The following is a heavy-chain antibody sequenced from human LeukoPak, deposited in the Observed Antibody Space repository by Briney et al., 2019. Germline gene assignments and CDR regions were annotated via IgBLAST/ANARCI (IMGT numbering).Heavy chain of an antibody. J-gene: IGHJ3*02. CDR2: IYTSGST. Sequence: SQTLSLTCTVSGGSISSGSYYWSRIRQPAGKGLEWIGLIYTSGSTNYNPSLKSRVTISVDTSKNQFSLKLSSVTAADTAVYYCASYKGKDAFDIWGQGTMVTVSS. D-gene: IGHD3-10*01. CDR1: GGSISSGSYY. V-gene: IGHV4-61*02. CDR3: ASYKGKDAFDI.